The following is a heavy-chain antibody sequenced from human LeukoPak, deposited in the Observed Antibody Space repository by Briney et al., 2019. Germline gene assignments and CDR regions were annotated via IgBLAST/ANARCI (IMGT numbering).Heavy chain of an antibody. Sequence: GGSLRLSCAASGFTFDDYTMHWVRQAPGKGLEWVSLISWDGVVTHYAGSVKGRFTISRDKSKNSLYLQMNSLRPEDTAFYYCAKDLSGGSYYGPFDDWGQGTLVTVSS. CDR2: ISWDGVVT. J-gene: IGHJ4*02. CDR1: GFTFDDYT. V-gene: IGHV3-43*01. D-gene: IGHD1-26*01. CDR3: AKDLSGGSYYGPFDD.